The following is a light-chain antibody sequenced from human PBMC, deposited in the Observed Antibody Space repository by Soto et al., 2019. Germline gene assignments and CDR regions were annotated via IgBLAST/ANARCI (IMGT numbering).Light chain of an antibody. Sequence: IQLTQSPSSLSASVGDRVTITCRASQGISSYLAWYQQRPGKAPKLLIYAASTLQRGVSSRFSGSGSGTDFTLTISSLQPEDFATYYCQQLNGYPLTFGPGTKVDI. J-gene: IGKJ3*01. CDR2: AAS. CDR1: QGISSY. V-gene: IGKV1-9*01. CDR3: QQLNGYPLT.